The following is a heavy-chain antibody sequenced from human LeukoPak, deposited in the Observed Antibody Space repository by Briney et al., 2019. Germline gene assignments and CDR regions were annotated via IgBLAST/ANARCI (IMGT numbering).Heavy chain of an antibody. Sequence: SQTLSLTCAISGDSVSSDSAAWNWIRQSPSRGLEWLGRTYYRSKWYNDYAVSVKSRITINPDTSKNQFSLQLNSVTPEDTAMYYCARYVKYSSAWCVDYWGQGTLVTVSS. J-gene: IGHJ4*02. CDR1: GDSVSSDSAA. CDR3: ARYVKYSSAWCVDY. CDR2: TYYRSKWYN. D-gene: IGHD6-19*01. V-gene: IGHV6-1*01.